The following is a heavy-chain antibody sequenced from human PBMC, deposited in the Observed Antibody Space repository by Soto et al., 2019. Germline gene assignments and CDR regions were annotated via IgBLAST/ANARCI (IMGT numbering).Heavy chain of an antibody. J-gene: IGHJ6*02. CDR2: IYYSGST. D-gene: IGHD3-3*01. V-gene: IGHV4-39*07. CDR1: GGSISSSSYY. CDR3: ARDRLIFGVVAYYYYGMDV. Sequence: SETLSLTCTVSGGSISSSSYYWGWIRQPPGKGLEWIGSIYYSGSTYYNPSLKSRVTISVDKSKNQFSLKLSSVTAADTAVYYCARDRLIFGVVAYYYYGMDVWGQGTTVTVS.